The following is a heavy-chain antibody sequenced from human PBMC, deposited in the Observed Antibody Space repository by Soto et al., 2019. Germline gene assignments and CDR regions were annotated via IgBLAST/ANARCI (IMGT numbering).Heavy chain of an antibody. J-gene: IGHJ4*02. CDR1: GFTFSSYS. D-gene: IGHD5-12*01. Sequence: GSLRLSCAASGFTFSSYSMNWARQAPGKGLEWVSSISSSSSYIYYADSVKGRFTISRDNAKNSRYLQMNSLRAEDTAVYYCAIIGMATSYSFDYWGQGTLVTVSS. V-gene: IGHV3-21*01. CDR3: AIIGMATSYSFDY. CDR2: ISSSSSYI.